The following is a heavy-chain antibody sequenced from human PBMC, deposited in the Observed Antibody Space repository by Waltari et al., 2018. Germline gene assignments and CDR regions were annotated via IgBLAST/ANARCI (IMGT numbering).Heavy chain of an antibody. J-gene: IGHJ4*02. CDR2: INSDGSST. CDR3: AREDNWNDDGVDY. V-gene: IGHV3-74*01. D-gene: IGHD1-1*01. CDR1: GFTFSSYW. Sequence: EVQLVESGGGLVQPGGSLRLSCAASGFTFSSYWMHWVRQAPGKGLVWVSRINSDGSSTSHADSVKGRFTSSRDNAKNTLYLQMNSLRAEDTAVYYCAREDNWNDDGVDYWGQGTLVTVSS.